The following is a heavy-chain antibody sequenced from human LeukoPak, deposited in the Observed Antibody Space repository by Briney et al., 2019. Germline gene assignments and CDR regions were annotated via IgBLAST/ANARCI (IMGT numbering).Heavy chain of an antibody. V-gene: IGHV3-33*06. CDR2: IWYDGSNK. CDR3: AKDRSRDRGYSYGYLDY. CDR1: GFTFSSYG. D-gene: IGHD5-18*01. Sequence: GGSLRLSCAASGFTFSSYGMHWVRQAPGKGLEWVAVIWYDGSNKYYADSVKGRFTISRDNSKNMLYLQMNSLRAEDTAVYYCAKDRSRDRGYSYGYLDYWGQGTLVTVSS. J-gene: IGHJ4*02.